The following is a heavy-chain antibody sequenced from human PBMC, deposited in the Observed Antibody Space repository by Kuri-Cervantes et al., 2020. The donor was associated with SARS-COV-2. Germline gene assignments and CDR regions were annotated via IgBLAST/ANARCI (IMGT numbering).Heavy chain of an antibody. Sequence: GESLKISCAASGFTFSAFAMHWVRQAPGKGLEWVSAISGSGGSTYYADSVKGGFTISRDNSKNTLYLQMNSLRAEDTAVYYCAKDQGIAAPVGWFDPWGQGTLVTVSS. CDR2: ISGSGGST. J-gene: IGHJ5*02. V-gene: IGHV3-23*01. CDR3: AKDQGIAAPVGWFDP. CDR1: GFTFSAFA. D-gene: IGHD6-13*01.